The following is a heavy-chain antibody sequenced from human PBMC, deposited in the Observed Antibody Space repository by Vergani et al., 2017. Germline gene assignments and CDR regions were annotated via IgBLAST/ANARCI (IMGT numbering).Heavy chain of an antibody. CDR1: GGSISSGGYY. CDR3: ARGSTIFGVAFNWFDP. J-gene: IGHJ5*02. D-gene: IGHD3-3*01. V-gene: IGHV4-31*03. Sequence: QLQLQESGSGLVKPSQTLSLTCTVSGGSISSGGYYWSWIRQHPGKGLEWIGYIYYSGSTYYNPSLKSRVTISVDTSKNQFSLKLSSVTAADTAVYYCARGSTIFGVAFNWFDPWGQGTLVTVSS. CDR2: IYYSGST.